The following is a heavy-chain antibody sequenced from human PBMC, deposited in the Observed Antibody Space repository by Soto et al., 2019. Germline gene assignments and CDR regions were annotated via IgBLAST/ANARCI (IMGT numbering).Heavy chain of an antibody. D-gene: IGHD2-15*01. Sequence: GGSLRLSCAPSGFTFSIYAMHWVRQPPGQGLEWVAVISYDGSNKYYADSVKGRFTISRDNSKNTLYLQMNSLRAEDTAVYYCARETGYWSGGSCYSYYYYGMDVWGQGTTVTVS. V-gene: IGHV3-30-3*01. J-gene: IGHJ6*02. CDR1: GFTFSIYA. CDR2: ISYDGSNK. CDR3: ARETGYWSGGSCYSYYYYGMDV.